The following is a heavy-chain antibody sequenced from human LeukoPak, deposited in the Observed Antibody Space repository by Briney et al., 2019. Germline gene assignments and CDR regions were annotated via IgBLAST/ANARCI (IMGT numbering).Heavy chain of an antibody. J-gene: IGHJ4*02. CDR3: ARELRIWGSLQGEVGADQ. Sequence: GGSLRLSCAASGFDFSFYWMSWVRQAPGKGLEWVANIKQDGSETYYLNSVRGRFTISRDNARDSLHLHLSSLRVEDTAVYYCARELRIWGSLQGEVGADQWGQGTLVSVSS. CDR1: GFDFSFYW. V-gene: IGHV3-7*01. D-gene: IGHD3-16*01. CDR2: IKQDGSET.